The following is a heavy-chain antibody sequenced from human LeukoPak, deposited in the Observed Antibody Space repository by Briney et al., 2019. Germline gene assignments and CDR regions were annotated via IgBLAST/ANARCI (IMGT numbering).Heavy chain of an antibody. CDR2: IRSKAYGGTI. D-gene: IGHD5-18*01. Sequence: PGRSLRLSCTASGFTFGDYAMSWVRQAPGKGLEWVGFIRSKAYGGTIEYAASVKGRFTISRDDSKSIAYLQVNSLKTEDTAVYYCSRVRGYSYGYGDYWGQGTLVTVSA. J-gene: IGHJ4*02. V-gene: IGHV3-49*04. CDR3: SRVRGYSYGYGDY. CDR1: GFTFGDYA.